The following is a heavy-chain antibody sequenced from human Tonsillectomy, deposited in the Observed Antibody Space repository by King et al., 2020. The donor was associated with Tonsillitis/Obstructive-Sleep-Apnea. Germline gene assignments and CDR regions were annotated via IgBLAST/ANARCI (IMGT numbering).Heavy chain of an antibody. J-gene: IGHJ3*02. Sequence: LQLQESGPGLVKPSETLSLTCTVSGGSISSSRYYWGWIRQPPGKGLEWIGSIYYSGCTYYNPSLKSRVTMSVDTSKDQFSLKLSSVTAADTAVYYCARPGIAVTGTWAFDIWGQGTMVTVSS. V-gene: IGHV4-39*01. CDR3: ARPGIAVTGTWAFDI. CDR2: IYYSGCT. CDR1: GGSISSSRYY. D-gene: IGHD6-19*01.